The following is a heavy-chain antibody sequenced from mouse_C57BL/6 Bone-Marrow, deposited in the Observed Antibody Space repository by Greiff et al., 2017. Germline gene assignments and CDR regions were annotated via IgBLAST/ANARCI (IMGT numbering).Heavy chain of an antibody. V-gene: IGHV14-4*01. CDR3: TPRVLWGNSYAMDY. Sequence: EVKLMESGAELVRPGASVKLSCTASGFNIKDDYMHWVKQRPEQGLEWIGWIDPENCDTEYASKVQGKATITADTSSNTAYLQLSSLTSEDTAVYYCTPRVLWGNSYAMDYWGQGTSVTVSS. CDR1: GFNIKDDY. D-gene: IGHD2-1*01. J-gene: IGHJ4*01. CDR2: IDPENCDT.